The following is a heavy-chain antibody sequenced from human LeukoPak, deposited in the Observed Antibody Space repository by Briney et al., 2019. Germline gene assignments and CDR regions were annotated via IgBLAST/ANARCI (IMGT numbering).Heavy chain of an antibody. CDR3: ARAKRDYYDSSGYHSN. J-gene: IGHJ4*02. Sequence: SETLSLTCTVSGYSISSGYYWGWIRQPPGKGLEWIGSIYHSGSTYYNPSLKSRVTISVDTSKNQFSLKLSSVTAADTAVYYCARAKRDYYDSSGYHSNWGQGTLVTVSS. CDR2: IYHSGST. D-gene: IGHD3-22*01. V-gene: IGHV4-38-2*02. CDR1: GYSISSGYY.